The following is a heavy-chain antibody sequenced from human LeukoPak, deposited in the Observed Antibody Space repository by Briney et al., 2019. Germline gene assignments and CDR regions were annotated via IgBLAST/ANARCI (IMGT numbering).Heavy chain of an antibody. CDR3: AKDEIHCDFWSGYPDV. J-gene: IGHJ6*02. Sequence: PGGSLRLSCAASGFTFSSYAMSWVRQAPGKGLEWVSAISGSGGSTYYADSVKGRFTISRDNSKNTLYLQMNSLRAEDTAVYYCAKDEIHCDFWSGYPDVWGQGTTVTVSS. V-gene: IGHV3-23*01. CDR1: GFTFSSYA. CDR2: ISGSGGST. D-gene: IGHD3-3*01.